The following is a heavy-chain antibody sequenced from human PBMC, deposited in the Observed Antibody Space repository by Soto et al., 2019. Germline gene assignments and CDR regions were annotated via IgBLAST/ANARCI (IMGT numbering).Heavy chain of an antibody. CDR2: ISVYNGNI. J-gene: IGHJ4*02. CDR3: ARDPFSSGWFPYYFDY. V-gene: IGHV1-18*01. CDR1: GYTFTNYG. Sequence: QVQLVQSGAEVKKPGASVKVSCKASGYTFTNYGISWVRQAPGQGLEWVGWISVYNGNIDYAQKLQGRVTMTTDTSTSTAYMELRSLRSDDTALYYCARDPFSSGWFPYYFDYWGQGTLVTVSS. D-gene: IGHD6-19*01.